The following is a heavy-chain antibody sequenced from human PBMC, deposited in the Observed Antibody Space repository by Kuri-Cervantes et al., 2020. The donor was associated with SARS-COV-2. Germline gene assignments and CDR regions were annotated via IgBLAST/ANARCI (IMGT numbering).Heavy chain of an antibody. CDR1: GGSISSSSYY. J-gene: IGHJ2*01. Sequence: SETLSLTCTVSGGSISSSSYYWGRIRQPPGKGLEWIGSIYYSGSTYYNPSLKSRVTISVDTSKNQFSLKLSSVTAADTAVYYCARAPWVCSSTSCYISYFDLWGRGTLVTVSS. D-gene: IGHD2-2*02. V-gene: IGHV4-39*07. CDR3: ARAPWVCSSTSCYISYFDL. CDR2: IYYSGST.